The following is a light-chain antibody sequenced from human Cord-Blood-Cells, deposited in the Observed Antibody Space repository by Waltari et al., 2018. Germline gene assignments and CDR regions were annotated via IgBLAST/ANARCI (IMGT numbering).Light chain of an antibody. CDR2: DAS. CDR3: QQSYSTPLT. V-gene: IGKV1-39*01. J-gene: IGKJ4*01. Sequence: DIQMTQSPSSLSASVGNRVTITCRASQSISSYLNWYQQKPGKAPKLLIYDASSLQSGVPSMFSGSGSGTYFTLTISSLQPEDFATYYCQQSYSTPLTFGGGTKVEIK. CDR1: QSISSY.